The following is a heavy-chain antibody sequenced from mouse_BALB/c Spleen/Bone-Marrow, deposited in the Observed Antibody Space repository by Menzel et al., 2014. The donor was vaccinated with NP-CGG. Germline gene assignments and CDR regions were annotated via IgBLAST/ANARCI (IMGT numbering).Heavy chain of an antibody. J-gene: IGHJ4*01. D-gene: IGHD1-1*01. CDR1: GYTFTRYT. Sequence: LVESGAELARPGASVKMSCQASGYTFTRYTMHWERQRPGQGLEWIGYINPSSAYTNYNQKFKDKAILTADKSSSTAYMQLSSLTSEDSAVYYCTIRYYAMDYWGQGTSVTVSS. CDR3: TIRYYAMDY. V-gene: IGHV1-4*01. CDR2: INPSSAYT.